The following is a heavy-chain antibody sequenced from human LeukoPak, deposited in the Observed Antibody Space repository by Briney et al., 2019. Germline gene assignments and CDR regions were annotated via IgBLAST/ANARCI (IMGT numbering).Heavy chain of an antibody. Sequence: PGGSLRLPCAASGFSFSGHWMNWVRQPPGKGLEWVANIKADGSEKYYVDSVKGRFTISRDDAKRTVDLQMDNLRAEDTAIYYCAYRNNFEYWGQGDLVSVSS. CDR1: GFSFSGHW. J-gene: IGHJ4*02. V-gene: IGHV3-7*05. CDR2: IKADGSEK. D-gene: IGHD1-26*01. CDR3: AYRNNFEY.